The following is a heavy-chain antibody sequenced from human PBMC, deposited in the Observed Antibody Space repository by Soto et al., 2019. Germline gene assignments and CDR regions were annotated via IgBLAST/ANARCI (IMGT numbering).Heavy chain of an antibody. CDR1: GFTFSSYG. CDR2: IWYDGSNK. D-gene: IGHD2-21*02. J-gene: IGHJ4*02. V-gene: IGHV3-33*01. Sequence: SGGSLRLSCAASGFTFSSYGMHWVRQAPGKGLEWVAVIWYDGSNKYYADSVKGRFTISRDNSKNTLYLQMNSLRAEDTAVYYCARGVVTAISPLTFDYWGQGTLVTVSS. CDR3: ARGVVTAISPLTFDY.